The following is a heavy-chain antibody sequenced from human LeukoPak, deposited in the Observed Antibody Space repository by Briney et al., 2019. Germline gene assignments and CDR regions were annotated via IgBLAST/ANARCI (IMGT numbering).Heavy chain of an antibody. V-gene: IGHV1-18*03. Sequence: ASVKVSCKASGYTFTSYGISWVRQAPGQGLEWMGWISAYNGNTNYAQKLQGRVTMTTDTSTSTAYMELRSLRSDDMAVYYCARSNTIFGVVILSSSSNGMDVWGQGTTVTVSS. CDR1: GYTFTSYG. J-gene: IGHJ6*02. CDR2: ISAYNGNT. CDR3: ARSNTIFGVVILSSSSNGMDV. D-gene: IGHD3-3*01.